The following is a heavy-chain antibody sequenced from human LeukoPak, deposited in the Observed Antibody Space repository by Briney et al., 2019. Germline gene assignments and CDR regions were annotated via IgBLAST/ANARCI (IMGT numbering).Heavy chain of an antibody. V-gene: IGHV1-18*04. CDR1: GYTFTGYY. CDR3: ARDFGLYYMDV. J-gene: IGHJ6*03. D-gene: IGHD3-3*01. CDR2: ISAYNGNT. Sequence: ASVKVSCKASGYTFTGYYMHWVRQAPGQGLEWMGWISAYNGNTNYAQKLQGRVTMTTDTSTSTAYMELRSLRSDDTAVYYCARDFGLYYMDVWGKGTTVTVSS.